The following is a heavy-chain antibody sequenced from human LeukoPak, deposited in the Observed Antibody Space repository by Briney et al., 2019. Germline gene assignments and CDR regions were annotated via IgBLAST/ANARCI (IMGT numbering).Heavy chain of an antibody. Sequence: PSQTLSLTCAVSGGSISSSSYYWGWIRQPPGKGLEWIGSIYYSGSTYYNPSLKSRVTISVDTSKNQFSLKLSSVTAADTAVYHCARWADGYNYNAEFDYWGQGTLVTVSS. D-gene: IGHD5-24*01. CDR2: IYYSGST. CDR1: GGSISSSSYY. J-gene: IGHJ4*02. V-gene: IGHV4-39*07. CDR3: ARWADGYNYNAEFDY.